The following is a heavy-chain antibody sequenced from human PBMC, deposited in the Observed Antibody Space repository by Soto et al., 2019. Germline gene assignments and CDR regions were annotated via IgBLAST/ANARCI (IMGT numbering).Heavy chain of an antibody. V-gene: IGHV3-23*01. CDR2: ISGSGGST. CDR1: GFTFSSYA. Sequence: GGSLRLSCAASGFTFSSYAMSWVRQAPGKGLEWVSAISGSGGSTYYADSVKGRFTISRDNSKNTLYLQMNSLRAEDTAVYYCAKVTYYDFWSGYYHGYWGQGTLVTVSS. J-gene: IGHJ4*02. CDR3: AKVTYYDFWSGYYHGY. D-gene: IGHD3-3*01.